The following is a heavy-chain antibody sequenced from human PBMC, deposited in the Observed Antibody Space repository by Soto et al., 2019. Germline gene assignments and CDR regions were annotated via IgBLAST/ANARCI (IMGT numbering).Heavy chain of an antibody. V-gene: IGHV3-23*01. CDR3: AKALKPYYYYDGMDV. J-gene: IGHJ6*02. CDR2: ISGSGGST. Sequence: VGSLRLSCAASGFTFSSYAMSWVRQAPGKGLEWVSAISGSGGSTYYADSVKGRFTISRDNSKNTLYLQMNSLRAEDTAVYYCAKALKPYYYYDGMDVWGQGTTVTVSS. CDR1: GFTFSSYA.